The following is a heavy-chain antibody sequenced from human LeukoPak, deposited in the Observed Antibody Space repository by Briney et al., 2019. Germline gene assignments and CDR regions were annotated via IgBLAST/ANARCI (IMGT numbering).Heavy chain of an antibody. J-gene: IGHJ4*02. CDR1: GFSFSNYA. D-gene: IGHD6-19*01. CDR3: AKGKDSVAGATNDY. Sequence: GGSLRLSCEASGFSFSNYAMNWVRQAPGKGLEWVSGVSGSGVYTYYADSVKGRFTISRDNAKNSLYLQMNSLRAEDTAVYYCAKGKDSVAGATNDYWGQGTLVTVSS. V-gene: IGHV3-23*01. CDR2: VSGSGVYT.